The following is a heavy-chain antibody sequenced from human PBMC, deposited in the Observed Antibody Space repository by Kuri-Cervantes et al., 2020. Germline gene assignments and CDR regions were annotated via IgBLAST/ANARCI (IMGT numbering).Heavy chain of an antibody. Sequence: ASVKVSCKASGYTFTNYDINWVRQATGQGLEWMGWMNPNSGNTGYAQKFQGRVTMTRNTSISTAYMELSSLRSEDTAVYYCARELLVAGPRRVIFDYWGQGTLVTVSS. CDR3: ARELLVAGPRRVIFDY. V-gene: IGHV1-8*02. J-gene: IGHJ4*02. CDR2: MNPNSGNT. D-gene: IGHD6-19*01. CDR1: GYTFTNYD.